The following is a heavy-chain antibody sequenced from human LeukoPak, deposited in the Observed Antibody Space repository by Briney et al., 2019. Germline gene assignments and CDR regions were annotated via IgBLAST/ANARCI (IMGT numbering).Heavy chain of an antibody. CDR3: AKDGAGYSSGTNDC. D-gene: IGHD6-19*01. CDR2: ISGSGGST. J-gene: IGHJ4*02. V-gene: IGHV3-23*01. CDR1: GFTFSSYA. Sequence: GGSLRLSCAASGFTFSSYAMSWVRQAPGKGLEWVSAISGSGGSTYYADSVKGRFTISRDNSKNTLYLQMNSLRAEDTAVYYCAKDGAGYSSGTNDCWGQGTLVTVSS.